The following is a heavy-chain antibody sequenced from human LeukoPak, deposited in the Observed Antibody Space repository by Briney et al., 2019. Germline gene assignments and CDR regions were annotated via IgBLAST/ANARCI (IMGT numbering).Heavy chain of an antibody. Sequence: RAGGSLRLSCAASGFIFSSYAMHWVRQAPGKGLEWVAVISYDGSNKYYADSVKGRFTISRDNSKNTLYLQMNSLRAEDTAVYYCARDRYYYDSSGYWGFTGNYYYYGMDVWGQGTTVTVSS. D-gene: IGHD3-22*01. J-gene: IGHJ6*02. CDR1: GFIFSSYA. V-gene: IGHV3-30-3*01. CDR2: ISYDGSNK. CDR3: ARDRYYYDSSGYWGFTGNYYYYGMDV.